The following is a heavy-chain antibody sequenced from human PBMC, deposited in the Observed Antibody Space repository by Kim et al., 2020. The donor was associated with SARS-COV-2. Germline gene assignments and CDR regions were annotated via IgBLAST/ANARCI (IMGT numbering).Heavy chain of an antibody. CDR3: ARGGAMDYYYYYMDV. V-gene: IGHV3-48*03. D-gene: IGHD2-2*01. J-gene: IGHJ6*03. CDR1: GFTFSSYE. Sequence: GGSLRLSCAASGFTFSSYEMNWVRQAPGKGLEWFSYISSSGSTIYYADSVKGRFTISRDNAKNSLYLQMNSLRAEDTAVYYCARGGAMDYYYYYMDVWGKGTTVTVSS. CDR2: ISSSGSTI.